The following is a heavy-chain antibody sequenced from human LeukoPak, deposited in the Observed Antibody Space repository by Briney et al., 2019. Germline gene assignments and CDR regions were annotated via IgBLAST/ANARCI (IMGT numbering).Heavy chain of an antibody. V-gene: IGHV1-2*02. CDR3: AKGPYPYPNWFDS. D-gene: IGHD2-2*02. Sequence: ASVKVSCKASGYIFTDYYMHWVRQAPGQGLEWMGWLNPNSGDTNYAQNFQGRVTMTRDTSISTAYMELRSDDTAVYYCAKGPYPYPNWFDSWGQGTLVTVSS. CDR2: LNPNSGDT. J-gene: IGHJ5*01. CDR1: GYIFTDYY.